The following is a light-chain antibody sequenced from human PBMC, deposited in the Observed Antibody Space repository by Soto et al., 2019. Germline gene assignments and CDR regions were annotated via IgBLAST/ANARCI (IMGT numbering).Light chain of an antibody. CDR3: QQYNNWPLT. Sequence: EVVMTQSPATLSVSPGDRATLSCRASQSVSSRLAWYQQKPGQAPRLLIYGASTRATGIPDRFSASGSGTEFALTISSLQSGDFAVYYCQQYNNWPLTFGGGTKVEIK. V-gene: IGKV3-15*01. CDR1: QSVSSR. J-gene: IGKJ4*01. CDR2: GAS.